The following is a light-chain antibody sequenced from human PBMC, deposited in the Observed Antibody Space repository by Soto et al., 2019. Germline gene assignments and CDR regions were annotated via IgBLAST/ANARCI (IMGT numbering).Light chain of an antibody. Sequence: DIQMTQSPSSLSASVGDRVTITCRASQSISTYLNWYQQKPGKAPKLLISGSTSLQSGVPSRFSGSGSGTDFTLTISSLQPEDFATYYCQQLNTYPITFGQGTRLEIK. CDR3: QQLNTYPIT. V-gene: IGKV1-39*01. J-gene: IGKJ5*01. CDR1: QSISTY. CDR2: GST.